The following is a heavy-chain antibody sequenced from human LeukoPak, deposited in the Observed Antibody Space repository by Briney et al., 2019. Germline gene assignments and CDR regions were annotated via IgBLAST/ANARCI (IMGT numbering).Heavy chain of an antibody. CDR3: ATSKYSGSY. CDR1: GFSFSSYA. V-gene: IGHV3-23*01. CDR2: ISGSGGRI. D-gene: IGHD1-26*01. Sequence: GGSLRLSCAASGFSFSSYAMSWVRQAPGKGLEWVSAISGSGGRIYYGASVKGRFTISRDNSKNTLNLQMNSLRAEDTAVYYCATSKYSGSYWGQGTLVTVSS. J-gene: IGHJ4*02.